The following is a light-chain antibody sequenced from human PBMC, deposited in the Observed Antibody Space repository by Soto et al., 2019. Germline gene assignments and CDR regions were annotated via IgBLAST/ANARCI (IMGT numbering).Light chain of an antibody. J-gene: IGKJ4*01. V-gene: IGKV3-11*01. Sequence: ENVLTQSPATLSLSPGERATLSCRASQSVGTYLAWFQHKPGQPPRLLIYDASTRATGVPARFSGSGSGTDFSLTISSLEPEDFATYYCQKHSQFFGGGTKVDIK. CDR2: DAS. CDR1: QSVGTY. CDR3: QKHSQF.